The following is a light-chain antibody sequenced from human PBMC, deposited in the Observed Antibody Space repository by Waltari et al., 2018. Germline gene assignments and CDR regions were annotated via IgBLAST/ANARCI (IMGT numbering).Light chain of an antibody. CDR2: VNSDGSH. J-gene: IGLJ3*02. CDR3: QTGGHGTWV. Sequence: LVLTQSPSASASLGASVKLTCTLNSGYSSNVIAWLQQQPGKGPRYLMKVNSDGSHRKGDDIPDRFSASKSGTECYLTISSLQSEDEADYYCQTGGHGTWVFGGGTKLTVL. CDR1: SGYSSNV. V-gene: IGLV4-69*01.